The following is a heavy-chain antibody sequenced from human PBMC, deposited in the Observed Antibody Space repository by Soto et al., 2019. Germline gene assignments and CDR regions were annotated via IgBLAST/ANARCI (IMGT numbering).Heavy chain of an antibody. CDR2: ISYDGSNT. Sequence: QVQLVESGGGVVQPGWSLRLSCAASGFSISDYGMEWVRQAPGKGLEWVALISYDGSNTYYADSVKGRFTISRDNSKDTLFLQLTGMRREDTAVYYCAKGAEYRLSLGMDVWGQETTVTVSS. J-gene: IGHJ6*02. CDR1: GFSISDYG. CDR3: AKGAEYRLSLGMDV. D-gene: IGHD1-26*01. V-gene: IGHV3-30*18.